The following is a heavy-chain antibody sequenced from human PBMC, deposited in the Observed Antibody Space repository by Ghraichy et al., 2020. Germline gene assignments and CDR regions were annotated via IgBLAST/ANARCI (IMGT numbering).Heavy chain of an antibody. V-gene: IGHV3-7*01. Sequence: GESLNISCAASGFMFSSYWVTWVRQAPGKGLEWVANVKPDGGEKNYVGSVKGRFTISRDKAKKSLYLQMNSLRAEDTAVYYCAKCRGTTWNDALDVWGQGTMVTVSS. CDR2: VKPDGGEK. D-gene: IGHD1-1*01. CDR3: AKCRGTTWNDALDV. J-gene: IGHJ3*01. CDR1: GFMFSSYW.